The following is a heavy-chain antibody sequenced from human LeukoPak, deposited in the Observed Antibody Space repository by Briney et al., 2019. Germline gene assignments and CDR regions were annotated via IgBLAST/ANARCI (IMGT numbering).Heavy chain of an antibody. Sequence: TPSETLSLTCAVYGGSFSGYYWSWIRQPPGKGLEWIGEISHSGSTNYNPSLKSRVTISVDTSKNQFSLKLSSVTAADTAVYYCARRGSSWYRDCIDYWGQGTLVTVSS. CDR1: GGSFSGYY. CDR2: ISHSGST. J-gene: IGHJ4*02. D-gene: IGHD6-13*01. V-gene: IGHV4-34*01. CDR3: ARRGSSWYRDCIDY.